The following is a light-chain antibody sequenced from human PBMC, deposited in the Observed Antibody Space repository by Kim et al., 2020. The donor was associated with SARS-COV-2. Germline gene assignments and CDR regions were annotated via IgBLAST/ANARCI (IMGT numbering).Light chain of an antibody. CDR3: QVWDPSGDHVV. J-gene: IGLJ2*01. CDR1: NIGSKS. CDR2: HDT. V-gene: IGLV3-21*04. Sequence: SYELTQPPSVSVAPGKTARITCGGDNIGSKSVHWYQQKPGQAPVVVIYHDTDRPSGVPERFSGSNSGNTATLTISRVEAGDEADYYCQVWDPSGDHVVFGGGTRLTVL.